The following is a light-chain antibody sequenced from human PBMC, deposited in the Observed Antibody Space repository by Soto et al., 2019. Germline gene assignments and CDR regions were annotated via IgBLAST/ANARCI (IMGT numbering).Light chain of an antibody. J-gene: IGKJ5*01. CDR3: QPYGSSPPIT. CDR2: GAS. Sequence: EIVFTQFPGALSLSPGERATLSCRASQSVSSSYLAWYQQKPGQAPRLLIYGASSRATGIPDRFSGSGSGTDFTLTISRLEPEDFAVYYCQPYGSSPPITFGQGTRLEIK. CDR1: QSVSSSY. V-gene: IGKV3-20*01.